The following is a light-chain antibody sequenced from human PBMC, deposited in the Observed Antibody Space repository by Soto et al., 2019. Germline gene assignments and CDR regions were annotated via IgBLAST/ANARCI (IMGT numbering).Light chain of an antibody. J-gene: IGKJ4*01. CDR2: DAS. CDR3: QQRRDWTLT. Sequence: EIVLTQSPATLSLSPGERATLFCRASQSLGYYLAWFQQKRGQAPRLLIYDASNRATGIPARFSGSGSGTDFTLTISSLEPEDFAVYYCQQRRDWTLTFGGGTKVEIK. CDR1: QSLGYY. V-gene: IGKV3-11*01.